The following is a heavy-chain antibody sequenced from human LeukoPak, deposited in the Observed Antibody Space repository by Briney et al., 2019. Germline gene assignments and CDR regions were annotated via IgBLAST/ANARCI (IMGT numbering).Heavy chain of an antibody. J-gene: IGHJ4*02. Sequence: ASVKVSCKASGYTFTSYYMHWVRQAPGQGLEWMGIINPSGGSTSYAQKFQGRVTMTRDTSTSTVYMELSSLRSEDTAVYYCARVSGQAFGIVATFDYWGQGTLATVSS. D-gene: IGHD5-12*01. CDR2: INPSGGST. V-gene: IGHV1-46*01. CDR1: GYTFTSYY. CDR3: ARVSGQAFGIVATFDY.